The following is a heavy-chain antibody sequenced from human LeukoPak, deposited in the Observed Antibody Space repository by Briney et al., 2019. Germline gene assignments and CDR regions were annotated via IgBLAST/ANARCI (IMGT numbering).Heavy chain of an antibody. D-gene: IGHD3-16*02. J-gene: IGHJ4*02. V-gene: IGHV4-59*01. CDR1: GGSISGYY. CDR2: ISYSGTT. CDR3: ARDNYDYVWGSYRHLDY. Sequence: SETLSLTCSVSGGSISGYYWSWIRQPPGKGLECIGYISYSGTTHYNPSLKSRVTISVDTSKNQFSLKVTAVTAADTAVYYCARDNYDYVWGSYRHLDYWGQGNLVTVSS.